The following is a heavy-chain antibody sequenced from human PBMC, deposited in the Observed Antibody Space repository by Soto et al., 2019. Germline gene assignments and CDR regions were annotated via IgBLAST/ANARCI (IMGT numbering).Heavy chain of an antibody. CDR2: IYYSGST. J-gene: IGHJ4*02. CDR1: GGSISSYY. V-gene: IGHV4-59*08. Sequence: SETLSLTCTVSGGSISSYYWSWIRQPPGKGLEWIGYIYYSGSTNYNPSLKSRVTISVDTSKNQFSLKLSSVTAADTAVYYCARSPIVVVPAAMGGYFDHWGQGTLVTVSS. CDR3: ARSPIVVVPAAMGGYFDH. D-gene: IGHD2-2*01.